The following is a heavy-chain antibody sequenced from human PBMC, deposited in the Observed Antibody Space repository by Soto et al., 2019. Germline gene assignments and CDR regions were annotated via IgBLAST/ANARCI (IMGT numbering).Heavy chain of an antibody. Sequence: ELQVVESGGGLVQPGGSLRLSCAASGFTFSTYWMSWVRQAPGKGLEWVANINQGGIEKYYVDSVKGRFTISRDDGKNLLYPHMNSLRAEDTAVYYCARMGHCTDVSSYGLSGDFDFWGRGTLVTVSS. J-gene: IGHJ4*02. CDR1: GFTFSTYW. CDR2: INQGGIEK. D-gene: IGHD2-15*01. V-gene: IGHV3-7*01. CDR3: ARMGHCTDVSSYGLSGDFDF.